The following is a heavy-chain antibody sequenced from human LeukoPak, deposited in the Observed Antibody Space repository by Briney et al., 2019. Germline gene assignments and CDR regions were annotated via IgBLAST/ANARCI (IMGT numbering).Heavy chain of an antibody. CDR2: ISHSGST. V-gene: IGHV4-4*02. Sequence: SGTLSLTCAVSGDSISNSNWWSWVRQPPGKGLEWIGEISHSGSTNYHPSLKSRVIISIDKSKNHFSLKLSSVTAADTAVYYCAKAVTATSGRFSLDYWGQGTLVTVSS. D-gene: IGHD2-21*02. J-gene: IGHJ4*02. CDR3: AKAVTATSGRFSLDY. CDR1: GDSISNSNW.